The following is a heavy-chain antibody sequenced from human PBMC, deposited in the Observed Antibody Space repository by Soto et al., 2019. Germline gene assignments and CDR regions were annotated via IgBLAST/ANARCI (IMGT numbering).Heavy chain of an antibody. CDR1: GFTFSTYA. CDR2: RSYDGSNE. CDR3: ASGSAGHCSSGNRLD. D-gene: IGHD3-10*01. V-gene: IGHV3-30-3*01. Sequence: QVQGVESGGGVVQPGRSLRLSCAASGFTFSTYAMHGVLQAPGNGLEWVAVRSYDGSNEYYVDSVKGRFTISRDNSKNTLYLQMNRLREEDTAVYYCASGSAGHCSSGNRLDWGQGTLVTVSS. J-gene: IGHJ4*02.